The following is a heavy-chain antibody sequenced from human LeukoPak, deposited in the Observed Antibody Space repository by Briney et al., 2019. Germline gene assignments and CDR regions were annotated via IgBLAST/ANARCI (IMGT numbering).Heavy chain of an antibody. J-gene: IGHJ4*02. CDR1: VFTFSSYS. D-gene: IGHD1-26*01. V-gene: IGHV3-21*01. Sequence: GGSLRLSCAASVFTFSSYSMNWVRQAPGKGLEWVSSISSSSSYIYYADSVKGRFTISRDNAKNSLYLQMDSLRAEDTAVYYCARARPLLSSSGAVNDYWGQGTLVTVSS. CDR2: ISSSSSYI. CDR3: ARARPLLSSSGAVNDY.